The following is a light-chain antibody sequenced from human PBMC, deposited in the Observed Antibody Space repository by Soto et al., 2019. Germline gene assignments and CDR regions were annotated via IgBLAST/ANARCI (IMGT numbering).Light chain of an antibody. V-gene: IGKV1-5*01. CDR3: QQYYSSVT. CDR2: DAS. CDR1: QSISKW. Sequence: EIQMTQSPSTVSASVGDRVTITCRASQSISKWVAWYQQKPGKAPNLLIYDASSLKSGVPSRFSDSGAGTEFALTISSLQPDEFATYFCQQYYSSVTFGGGPKVEIK. J-gene: IGKJ4*01.